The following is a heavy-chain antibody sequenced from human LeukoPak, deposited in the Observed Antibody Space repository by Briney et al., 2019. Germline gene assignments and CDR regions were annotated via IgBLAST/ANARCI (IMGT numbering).Heavy chain of an antibody. Sequence: ASVTVSCTASGYTFTSNAMNWVRQAPGQGLEWMGWINTNTGNPTYAQGFTGRFVFSLDTSVSTAYLQISSLKAEDTAVYYCARGVSGSYYVAWGQGTMVTVSS. CDR1: GYTFTSNA. CDR3: ARGVSGSYYVA. J-gene: IGHJ3*01. CDR2: INTNTGNP. D-gene: IGHD1-26*01. V-gene: IGHV7-4-1*02.